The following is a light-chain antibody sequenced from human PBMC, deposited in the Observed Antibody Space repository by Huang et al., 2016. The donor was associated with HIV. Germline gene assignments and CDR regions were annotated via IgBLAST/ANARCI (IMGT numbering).Light chain of an antibody. CDR2: GAS. Sequence: EIVMTQSPATLSVSTGDGATLSCRASESVSSNLAWYQQKPGQAPRLLIYGASTRAAGIPATFSGSGSGTEFSLTISSLQSEDFAFYHCQQYNTWPWTFGQGTKVEIK. V-gene: IGKV3-15*01. J-gene: IGKJ1*01. CDR1: ESVSSN. CDR3: QQYNTWPWT.